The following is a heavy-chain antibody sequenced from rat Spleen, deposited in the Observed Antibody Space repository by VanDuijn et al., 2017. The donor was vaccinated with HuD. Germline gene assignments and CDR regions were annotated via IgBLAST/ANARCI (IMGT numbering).Heavy chain of an antibody. J-gene: IGHJ4*01. D-gene: IGHD1-12*02. CDR3: ARWDYYDGTYGVMDA. V-gene: IGHV3-3*01. Sequence: EVQLLESGPGLVKPSQSLSLTCSVTGYSITSNYWGWIRKFPGNKLEWMGYINGAGSTNYNPSLKSRISITRDTSKNQVFLQVNSVTTEDTATYYCARWDYYDGTYGVMDAWGQGASVTVSS. CDR1: GYSITSNY. CDR2: INGAGST.